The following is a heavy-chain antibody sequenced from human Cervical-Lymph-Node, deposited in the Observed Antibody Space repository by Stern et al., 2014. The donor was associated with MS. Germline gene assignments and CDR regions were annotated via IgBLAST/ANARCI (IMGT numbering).Heavy chain of an antibody. V-gene: IGHV1-24*01. CDR2: FDPEDGET. CDR3: ATRIAVAGPYDY. D-gene: IGHD6-19*01. Sequence: QVQLVESGAEVKKPGASVKVSCKVSGYTLTELSMHWVRQAPGQGLEWMGGFDPEDGETIYAQKFQGRVTMTEDTSTDTAYMELSSLRSEDTAVYYCATRIAVAGPYDYWGQGTLVTVSS. CDR1: GYTLTELS. J-gene: IGHJ4*02.